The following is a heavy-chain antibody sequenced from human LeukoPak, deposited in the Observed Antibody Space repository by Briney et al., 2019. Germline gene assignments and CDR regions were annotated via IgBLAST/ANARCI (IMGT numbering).Heavy chain of an antibody. CDR2: MNPNSGST. Sequence: GASVKVSCKASGYSFISYDINWVRQATGQGLEWLGWMNPNSGSTGYAQNFQGRVSMTRDTSISTAYMELTNLGSDDTAVYYCARNLARTGGFDDWGQGTLVTVSS. D-gene: IGHD5-12*01. V-gene: IGHV1-8*01. J-gene: IGHJ5*02. CDR1: GYSFISYD. CDR3: ARNLARTGGFDD.